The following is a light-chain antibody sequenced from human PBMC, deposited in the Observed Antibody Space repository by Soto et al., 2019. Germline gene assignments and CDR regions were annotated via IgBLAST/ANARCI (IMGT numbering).Light chain of an antibody. CDR2: GVS. V-gene: IGKV3-20*01. CDR1: QNVRSNY. Sequence: ETVLTQSPGTVSLSPGERATLSCTTSQNVRSNYLVWYQQKPGQPPSLLIYGVSNRATGVPDRFSGSGSGTDVTLTISGLEPEDSAVYYCQHYDGSPRTFGQGTKLEI. J-gene: IGKJ2*01. CDR3: QHYDGSPRT.